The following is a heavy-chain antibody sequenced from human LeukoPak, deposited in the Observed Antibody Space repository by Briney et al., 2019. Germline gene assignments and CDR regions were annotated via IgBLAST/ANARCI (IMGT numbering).Heavy chain of an antibody. CDR3: AKISGYYPSDY. J-gene: IGHJ4*02. Sequence: GGSLRLSCAASGFTFSTYGMHWVRQAPGKGLEWVSFIRYDGTNKYYADSVKGRFTISRDNSKNTLYLQMYSLRAEDTALYYCAKISGYYPSDYWGQGTLVTVSS. D-gene: IGHD3-22*01. V-gene: IGHV3-30*02. CDR2: IRYDGTNK. CDR1: GFTFSTYG.